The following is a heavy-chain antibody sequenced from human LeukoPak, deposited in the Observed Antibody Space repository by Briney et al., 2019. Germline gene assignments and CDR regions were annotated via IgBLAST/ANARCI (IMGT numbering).Heavy chain of an antibody. CDR1: GFTFSIYA. D-gene: IGHD4-17*01. J-gene: IGHJ5*02. CDR3: AKESTVTPGNVNWFDT. Sequence: PGGSLRLSCATSGFTFSIYAMTGVRKAPGKGLEGVSTFTGSGGSTYYADSVKGRFTISRDNSKNTLSLQMSSLRAEDTAVYYCAKESTVTPGNVNWFDTWGQGTLVTVSS. CDR2: FTGSGGST. V-gene: IGHV3-23*01.